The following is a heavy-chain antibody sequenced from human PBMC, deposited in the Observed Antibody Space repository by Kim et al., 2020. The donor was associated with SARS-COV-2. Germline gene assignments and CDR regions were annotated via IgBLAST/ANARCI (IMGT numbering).Heavy chain of an antibody. V-gene: IGHV4-59*08. D-gene: IGHD3-9*01. CDR1: GGSISSYY. Sequence: SETLSLTCTVSGGSISSYYWSWIRQPPGKGLEWIGYIYYSGSTNYNPSLKSRVTISVDTSKNQFSLKLSSVTAADTAVYYCARHAEDYDILTGYSSYYYGMDVWGQGTTVTVSS. CDR2: IYYSGST. J-gene: IGHJ6*02. CDR3: ARHAEDYDILTGYSSYYYGMDV.